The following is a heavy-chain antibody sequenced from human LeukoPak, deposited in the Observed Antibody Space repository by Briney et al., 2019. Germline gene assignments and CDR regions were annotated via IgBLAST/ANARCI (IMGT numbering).Heavy chain of an antibody. Sequence: ASVKVSCKASGYTFTSYGISWVRQAPGQGLEWMGWISVYNGNINYAQKFQGRVTMTTDTSTSTAYMDLRSLRSDDTAVYYCVRNRGHRLVGPTNYFDYWGQGTLVTVSS. D-gene: IGHD1-26*01. V-gene: IGHV1-18*01. J-gene: IGHJ4*02. CDR1: GYTFTSYG. CDR3: VRNRGHRLVGPTNYFDY. CDR2: ISVYNGNI.